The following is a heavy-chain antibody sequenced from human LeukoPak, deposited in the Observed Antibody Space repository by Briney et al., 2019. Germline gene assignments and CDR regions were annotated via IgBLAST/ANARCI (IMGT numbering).Heavy chain of an antibody. Sequence: GGSLRLSCAASGFTFSSYGMHWVRQAPGKGLEWVAVISYDGSNKYCADSVKGRFTISRDNSKNTLYLQMNSLRAEDTAVYYCAKDLAVSSAFDYWGQGTLVTVSS. J-gene: IGHJ4*02. CDR2: ISYDGSNK. CDR3: AKDLAVSSAFDY. CDR1: GFTFSSYG. D-gene: IGHD2-8*02. V-gene: IGHV3-30*18.